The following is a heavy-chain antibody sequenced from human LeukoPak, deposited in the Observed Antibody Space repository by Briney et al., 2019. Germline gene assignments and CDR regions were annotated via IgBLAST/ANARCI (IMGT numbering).Heavy chain of an antibody. D-gene: IGHD7-27*01. Sequence: SVKVSCKASGGTFSSYAISWVRQAPGQGLEWMGGIIPIFGTANYAQKFQGRVTITADESTSTAYMELSSLRSEDTAVYYCAGPPHWGDAFDIWGQGTMVTVSS. V-gene: IGHV1-69*13. CDR3: AGPPHWGDAFDI. CDR1: GGTFSSYA. J-gene: IGHJ3*02. CDR2: IIPIFGTA.